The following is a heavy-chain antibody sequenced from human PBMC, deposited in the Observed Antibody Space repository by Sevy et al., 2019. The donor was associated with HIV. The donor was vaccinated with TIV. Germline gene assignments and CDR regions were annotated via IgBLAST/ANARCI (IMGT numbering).Heavy chain of an antibody. CDR3: ATDCSSTSCYARGRDY. V-gene: IGHV3-7*01. CDR2: IKQDGSEK. Sequence: GGSLRLSCAASGFTFSSYWMSWVRQAPGKGLEWVANIKQDGSEKYYVDSVKGRFTISRDNAKNSLYLQMNSLRAGDTAVYYCATDCSSTSCYARGRDYWGQGTLVTVSS. CDR1: GFTFSSYW. J-gene: IGHJ4*02. D-gene: IGHD2-2*01.